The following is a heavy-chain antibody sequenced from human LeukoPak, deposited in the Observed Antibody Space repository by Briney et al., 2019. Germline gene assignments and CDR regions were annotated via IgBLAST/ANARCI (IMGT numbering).Heavy chain of an antibody. CDR3: ARDSLTGYSSSWYYDY. CDR1: GFTFSDYY. V-gene: IGHV3-11*04. CDR2: ISSSGSTI. Sequence: GGSLRLSCAASGFTFSDYYMSWIRQAPGKGLEWVSYISSSGSTIYYADSVKGRFTISRDNAKNSLYLQMNSLRAEDTAIYYCARDSLTGYSSSWYYDYWGQGTLVTVSS. D-gene: IGHD6-13*01. J-gene: IGHJ4*02.